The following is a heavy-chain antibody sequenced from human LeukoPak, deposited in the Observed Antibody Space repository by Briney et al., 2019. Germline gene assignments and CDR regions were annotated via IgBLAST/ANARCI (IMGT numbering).Heavy chain of an antibody. CDR3: ARHAHATSGSYGDDAFDI. Sequence: SETLSLTCAVYGGSFSGYYWSWIRQPPGKGLEWIGEINHSGSTNYNPSLKSRVTISVDTSKNQFSLKLSSVTAADTAVYYCARHAHATSGSYGDDAFDIWGQGTMVTVSS. CDR1: GGSFSGYY. V-gene: IGHV4-34*01. D-gene: IGHD3-10*01. CDR2: INHSGST. J-gene: IGHJ3*02.